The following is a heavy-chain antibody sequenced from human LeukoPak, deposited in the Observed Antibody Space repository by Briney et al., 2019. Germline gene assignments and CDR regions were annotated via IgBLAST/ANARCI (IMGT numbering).Heavy chain of an antibody. V-gene: IGHV4-4*09. Sequence: SETLSLTCTTSGVSISRFYWSWVRQPPGKGLEWIANIYNGVSTFFNPSLKSRATISVDTSKGQFSLQLASVTAADTAVYYCVQTTGWPGFDYWGQGILVTVSS. CDR2: IYNGVST. CDR1: GVSISRFY. J-gene: IGHJ4*02. CDR3: VQTTGWPGFDY. D-gene: IGHD6-19*01.